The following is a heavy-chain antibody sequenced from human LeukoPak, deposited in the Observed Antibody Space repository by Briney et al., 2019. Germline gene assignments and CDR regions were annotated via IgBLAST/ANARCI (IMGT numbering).Heavy chain of an antibody. Sequence: ASVKVSCKASGYTFTSYGISWVRQAPGQGLEWMGWISAYNGNTNYAQKLQGRVTMTTDISTSTAYMELRSLRSDDTAVYYCARNTIVGATRPYSFNYWGQGTLVTVSS. CDR1: GYTFTSYG. CDR3: ARNTIVGATRPYSFNY. D-gene: IGHD1-26*01. J-gene: IGHJ4*02. CDR2: ISAYNGNT. V-gene: IGHV1-18*01.